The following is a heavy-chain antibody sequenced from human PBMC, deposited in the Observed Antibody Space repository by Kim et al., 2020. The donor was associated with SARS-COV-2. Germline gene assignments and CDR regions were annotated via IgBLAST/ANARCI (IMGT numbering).Heavy chain of an antibody. Sequence: AQKFQGRVTITADESTSTAYMELSSLGSEDTAVYYCARGAYGSGSFWFDPWGQGTLVTVSS. J-gene: IGHJ5*02. D-gene: IGHD3-10*01. V-gene: IGHV1-69*01. CDR3: ARGAYGSGSFWFDP.